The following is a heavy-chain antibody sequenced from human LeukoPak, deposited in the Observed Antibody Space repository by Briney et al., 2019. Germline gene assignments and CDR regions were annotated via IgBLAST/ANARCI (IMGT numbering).Heavy chain of an antibody. J-gene: IGHJ4*02. Sequence: KASETLSLTCAVYGGSFSGYYWSWIRQPPGKGLEWIGEINHSGSTNYNPSLKSRVTISVDTSKNQFSLKLSSVTAADTAVYYCARGPRSGSYGYWGQGTLVTVSS. CDR1: GGSFSGYY. D-gene: IGHD1-26*01. CDR3: ARGPRSGSYGY. CDR2: INHSGST. V-gene: IGHV4-34*01.